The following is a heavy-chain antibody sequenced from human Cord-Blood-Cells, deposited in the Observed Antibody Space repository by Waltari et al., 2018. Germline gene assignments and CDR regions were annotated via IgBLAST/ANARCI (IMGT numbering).Heavy chain of an antibody. V-gene: IGHV3-53*02. J-gene: IGHJ3*02. Sequence: EVKLVETGGGLIQPGGSLRLSCAASGFTVISNYMSWVRQAPGKGLEWVSGIYSGGSTYYADAVKGRFTISRDNSKNTLYLQMNSLRAEDTAVYYCARESIAARPEDAFDIWGQGTMVTVSS. CDR1: GFTVISNY. CDR2: IYSGGST. CDR3: ARESIAARPEDAFDI. D-gene: IGHD6-6*01.